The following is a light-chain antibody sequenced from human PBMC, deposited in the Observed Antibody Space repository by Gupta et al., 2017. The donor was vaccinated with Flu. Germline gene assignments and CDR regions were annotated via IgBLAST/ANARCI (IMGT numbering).Light chain of an antibody. CDR3: QHDDASLCT. CDR1: QTVSSSD. J-gene: IGKJ2*02. V-gene: IGKV3-20*01. CDR2: GAS. Sequence: GPLGSSALGRDTHSGRVIQTVSSSDLAWFQQNPGQATRPLIYGASTKATGLPHRISCSWSGTGFTLTISMPVPEDLAVYYCQHDDASLCTFGQGTKLEIK.